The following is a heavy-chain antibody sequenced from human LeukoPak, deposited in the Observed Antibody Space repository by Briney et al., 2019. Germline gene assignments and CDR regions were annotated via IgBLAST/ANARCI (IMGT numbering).Heavy chain of an antibody. CDR1: GFTLDEYA. CDR3: AKDPYYDSSGPPFDY. Sequence: HPGRTLRLSCAASGFTLDEYAMHGVRHAPEKGLEWVSLISVDGGSPYYTDSLEGRFTISKDNSKNCLYLHMTSLRTEDTALYYWAKDPYYDSSGPPFDYWGQGTLVTVSS. D-gene: IGHD3-22*01. CDR2: ISVDGGSP. V-gene: IGHV3-43*02. J-gene: IGHJ4*02.